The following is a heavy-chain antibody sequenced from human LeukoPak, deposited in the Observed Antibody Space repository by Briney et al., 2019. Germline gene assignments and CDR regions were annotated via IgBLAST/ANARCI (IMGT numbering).Heavy chain of an antibody. CDR1: GFTFTNYP. CDR2: IKQDGSEK. J-gene: IGHJ4*02. D-gene: IGHD4-17*01. V-gene: IGHV3-7*05. CDR3: ARLAYSDPYYFDS. Sequence: GGSLRLSCAASGFTFTNYPMNWVRQSPGKGLEWVANIKQDGSEKYYVDSVKGRFTISRDNAKSSLYLQMNSLRAEDTAVYYCARLAYSDPYYFDSWGQGTLVTVSS.